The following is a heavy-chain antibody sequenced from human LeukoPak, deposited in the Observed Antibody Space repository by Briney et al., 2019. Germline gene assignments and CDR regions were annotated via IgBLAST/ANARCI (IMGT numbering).Heavy chain of an antibody. D-gene: IGHD6-13*01. V-gene: IGHV3-48*04. Sequence: GGSLRLSCAASGFTFSSYSMNWVRQAPGKGLEWVSYISSSSSTIYYADSVKGRFTISRDNAKNSLYLQMNSLRAEDTALYYCAKDLSIAAAGTYAFDIWGQGTMVTVSS. J-gene: IGHJ3*02. CDR1: GFTFSSYS. CDR2: ISSSSSTI. CDR3: AKDLSIAAAGTYAFDI.